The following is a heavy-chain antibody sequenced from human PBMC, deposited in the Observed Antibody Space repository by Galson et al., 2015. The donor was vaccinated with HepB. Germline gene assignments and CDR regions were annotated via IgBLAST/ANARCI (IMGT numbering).Heavy chain of an antibody. J-gene: IGHJ3*02. D-gene: IGHD3-10*01. CDR1: GDSVSTNSAA. CDR2: TYYRSKWYN. CDR3: ARDLTGYGSGTYYNRAFDI. Sequence: CAISGDSVSTNSAAWNWIRQSPSRGLEWLGRTYYRSKWYNDYALSVKSRITINPDTSKNQFSLQLDSVTPEDTAVYYCARDLTGYGSGTYYNRAFDIWGQGTMVTVSS. V-gene: IGHV6-1*01.